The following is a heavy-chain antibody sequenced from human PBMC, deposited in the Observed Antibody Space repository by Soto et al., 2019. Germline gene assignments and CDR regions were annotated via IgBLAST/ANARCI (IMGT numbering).Heavy chain of an antibody. D-gene: IGHD2-2*03. Sequence: ESLKISCKTSGYSFISYWVAWVLQKPGKGLEWMGTFYPGDSTSTYSPSFQGQVTISVDKPISTAYLHLSSLKASDTAMYYCARIIGYCRNNDCSWTFDIWGQGTTVTVSS. V-gene: IGHV5-51*04. CDR1: GYSFISYW. J-gene: IGHJ3*02. CDR2: FYPGDSTS. CDR3: ARIIGYCRNNDCSWTFDI.